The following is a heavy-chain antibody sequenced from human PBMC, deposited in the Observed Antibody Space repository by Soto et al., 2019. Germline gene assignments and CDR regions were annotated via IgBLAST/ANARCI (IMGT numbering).Heavy chain of an antibody. J-gene: IGHJ3*02. CDR2: INAGNGNT. V-gene: IGHV1-3*01. D-gene: IGHD3-16*01. CDR1: GYTFTSYA. Sequence: QVQLVQSGAEVQKPGASVKVSCMASGYTFTSYAIHWVRQAPGPRLEWMGWINAGNGNTQYSQKFQGRVTITRDTSASIAYMEVSSLRSEDTALYYCAREQSGEIMTMTDAFDIWGQGTMVTVSS. CDR3: AREQSGEIMTMTDAFDI.